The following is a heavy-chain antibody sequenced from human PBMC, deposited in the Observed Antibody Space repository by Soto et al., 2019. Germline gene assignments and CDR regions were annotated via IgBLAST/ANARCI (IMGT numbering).Heavy chain of an antibody. D-gene: IGHD6-19*01. Sequence: QLQLQESGPGLVKPSETLSLTCTVYGGSIRSISYYWGGIRQPPGHGLQWIGSIYYSGSIYYNPSLKSRVTISADTSTNQFSLKLSSVTAADTAGYYCARHLSHPIAVSDGAFDIWCHGTMVTVSS. J-gene: IGHJ3*02. CDR2: IYYSGSI. V-gene: IGHV4-39*01. CDR1: GGSIRSISYY. CDR3: ARHLSHPIAVSDGAFDI.